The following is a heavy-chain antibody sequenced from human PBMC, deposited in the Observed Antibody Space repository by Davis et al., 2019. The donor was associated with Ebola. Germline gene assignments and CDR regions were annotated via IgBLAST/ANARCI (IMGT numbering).Heavy chain of an antibody. J-gene: IGHJ4*02. CDR1: GFTFSSYS. Sequence: PGGSLRLSCAASGFTFSSYSMNWVRQAPGKGLEWVSYISSSGSTIYYADSVKGRFTISRDNAKNSLYLQMNSLRAEDTAVYYCATRRGVITDWGQGTLVTVSS. D-gene: IGHD3-10*01. CDR3: ATRRGVITD. V-gene: IGHV3-48*04. CDR2: ISSSGSTI.